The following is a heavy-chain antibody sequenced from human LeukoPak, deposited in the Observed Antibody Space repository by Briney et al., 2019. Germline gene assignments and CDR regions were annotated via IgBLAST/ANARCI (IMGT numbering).Heavy chain of an antibody. CDR3: ARDPNLGYYGSGGADY. J-gene: IGHJ4*02. D-gene: IGHD3-10*01. CDR1: GFTFSSYW. V-gene: IGHV3-74*01. CDR2: INSDGSST. Sequence: GGSLRLSCAASGFTFSSYWMHWVRQAPGKVLVWVSRINSDGSSTSYADSVKGRFTISRDNAKNSLYLQMNSLRAEDTAVYYCARDPNLGYYGSGGADYWGQGTLVTVSS.